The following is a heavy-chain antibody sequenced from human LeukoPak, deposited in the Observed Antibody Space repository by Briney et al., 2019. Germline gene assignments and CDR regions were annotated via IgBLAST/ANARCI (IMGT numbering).Heavy chain of an antibody. J-gene: IGHJ1*01. D-gene: IGHD3-22*01. CDR2: INPSGGST. CDR3: AGEEEGVTMILQH. Sequence: ASVKVSCKASGYTFTSYYMHWVRQAPGQGLEWMGIINPSGGSTSYAQKFQGRVTMTRDTSTSTVYMELSSLRSEDTAVYYCAGEEEGVTMILQHWGQGTLVTVSS. V-gene: IGHV1-46*01. CDR1: GYTFTSYY.